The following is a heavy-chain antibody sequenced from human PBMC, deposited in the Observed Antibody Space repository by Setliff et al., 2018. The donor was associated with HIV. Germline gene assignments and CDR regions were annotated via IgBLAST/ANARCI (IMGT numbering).Heavy chain of an antibody. D-gene: IGHD3-9*01. CDR3: LLTGYYGAVDY. J-gene: IGHJ4*02. CDR2: INPNSGGT. V-gene: IGHV1-2*02. Sequence: ASVKVSCKASGYTFTGYYMHWVRQAPGQGLEWMGWINPNSGGTDYAQKFQGRVTMTRDTSISTAYMELSRLRSDDTAVYYDLLTGYYGAVDYWGQGTLVTVSS. CDR1: GYTFTGYY.